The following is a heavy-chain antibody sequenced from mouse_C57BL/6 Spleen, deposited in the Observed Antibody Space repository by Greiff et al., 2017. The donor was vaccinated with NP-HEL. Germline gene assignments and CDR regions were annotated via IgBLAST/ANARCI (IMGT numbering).Heavy chain of an antibody. V-gene: IGHV1-59*01. J-gene: IGHJ2*01. CDR2: IDPSDSYT. CDR3: ARERDYYGSSPYYFDY. D-gene: IGHD1-1*01. CDR1: GYTFTSYW. Sequence: QVQLKQPGAELVRPGTSVKLSCKASGYTFTSYWMHWVKQRPGQGLEWIGVIDPSDSYTNYNQKFKGKATLTVDTSSSTAYMQLSSLTSEDSAVYYCARERDYYGSSPYYFDYWGQGTTLTVSS.